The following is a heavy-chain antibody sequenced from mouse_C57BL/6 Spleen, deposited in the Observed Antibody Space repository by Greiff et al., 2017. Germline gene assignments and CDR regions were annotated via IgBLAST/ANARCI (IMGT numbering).Heavy chain of an antibody. D-gene: IGHD3-2*02. Sequence: VKLQESGPGLVAPSQSLSITCTVSGFSLTSYGVDWVRQSPGKGLEWLGVIWGVGSTNYNSALKSRLSISKDNSKSQVFLKMNSLQTDDTAMYYCASLDSSGTGFAYWGQGTLVTVSA. V-gene: IGHV2-6*01. CDR2: IWGVGST. CDR3: ASLDSSGTGFAY. CDR1: GFSLTSYG. J-gene: IGHJ3*01.